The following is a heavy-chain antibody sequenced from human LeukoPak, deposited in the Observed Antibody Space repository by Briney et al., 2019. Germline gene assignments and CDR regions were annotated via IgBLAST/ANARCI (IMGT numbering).Heavy chain of an antibody. CDR1: GFTFSSFA. J-gene: IGHJ4*02. CDR2: ISYEGKNK. V-gene: IGHV3-30*04. CDR3: ARDPGPYYLDY. Sequence: PGRSLRLSCAASGFTFSSFALHWVRQAPGKGLEWVAIISYEGKNKYYADSVKGRLTISRDNSKNTLYMQMNSLRPEDTAVYYCARDPGPYYLDYWGQGTLVTVSS.